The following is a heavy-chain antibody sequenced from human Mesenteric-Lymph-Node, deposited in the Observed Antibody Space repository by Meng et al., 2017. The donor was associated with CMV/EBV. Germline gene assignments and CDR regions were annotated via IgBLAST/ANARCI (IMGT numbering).Heavy chain of an antibody. V-gene: IGHV3-23*01. Sequence: TGFSLNNYAMNWVRQAPGKGLEWVSIISASGGTTYYADSVKSRFTISRENSKNTLFMQMNSLRAEDTAIYYCAKGLHYHGAGSYTDYWGQGTLVTVSS. J-gene: IGHJ4*02. CDR2: ISASGGTT. D-gene: IGHD3-10*01. CDR3: AKGLHYHGAGSYTDY. CDR1: GFSLNNYA.